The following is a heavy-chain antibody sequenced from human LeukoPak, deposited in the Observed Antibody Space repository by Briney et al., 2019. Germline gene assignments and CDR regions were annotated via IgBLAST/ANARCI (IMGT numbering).Heavy chain of an antibody. CDR2: IYSGGST. D-gene: IGHD2-15*01. CDR3: ARHRRYCSGTTCYSGHDY. Sequence: GGSLRLSCAASGFTVSSNYMSWVPQAPGKGLEWVSLIYSGGSTYYADSVKGRFTISRDNSKNILYLQMNSLRAEDTAVYYCARHRRYCSGTTCYSGHDYWGQGTLVTVSS. CDR1: GFTVSSNY. J-gene: IGHJ4*02. V-gene: IGHV3-53*01.